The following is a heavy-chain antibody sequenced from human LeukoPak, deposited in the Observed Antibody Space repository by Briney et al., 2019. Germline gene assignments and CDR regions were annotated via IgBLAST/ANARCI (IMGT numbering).Heavy chain of an antibody. Sequence: SETLSLTCTVSGGSISSGGHYWSWIRQYPGTGLEWIGYIFYSGSTNYNPSLKSRVTISVDTSKNQFSLKLNSVTAADTAVYYCARHKDSGDYPLDYWGQGILVSVSS. CDR3: ARHKDSGDYPLDY. D-gene: IGHD4-17*01. V-gene: IGHV4-31*03. J-gene: IGHJ4*02. CDR2: IFYSGST. CDR1: GGSISSGGHY.